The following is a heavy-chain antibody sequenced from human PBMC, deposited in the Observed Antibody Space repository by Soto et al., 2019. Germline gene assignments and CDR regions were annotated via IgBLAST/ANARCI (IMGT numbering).Heavy chain of an antibody. V-gene: IGHV1-18*01. Sequence: ASVKVSCKASGGTFSSYTISWVRQAPGQGLEWMGWISAYNGNTNYAQKLQGRVTMTTDTSTSTAYMELRSLRSDDTAVYYCARAYSYGYVGYYYYGMDVWGQGTTVTVSS. CDR1: GGTFSSYT. D-gene: IGHD5-18*01. CDR3: ARAYSYGYVGYYYYGMDV. CDR2: ISAYNGNT. J-gene: IGHJ6*02.